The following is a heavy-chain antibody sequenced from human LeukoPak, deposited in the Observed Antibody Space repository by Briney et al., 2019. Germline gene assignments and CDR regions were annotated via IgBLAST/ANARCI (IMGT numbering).Heavy chain of an antibody. J-gene: IGHJ5*02. CDR2: INHSGST. D-gene: IGHD2-2*02. V-gene: IGHV4-34*01. Sequence: KPSETLSLTCAVYGGSFSGYYWSWIRQPPGKGLEWIGEINHSGSTNYNPSLKSRVTLSVDTSKNQFSLKLSSVTAADTAVYYCARETPNYCSSTSCYTGWFDPWGQGTLVTVSS. CDR3: ARETPNYCSSTSCYTGWFDP. CDR1: GGSFSGYY.